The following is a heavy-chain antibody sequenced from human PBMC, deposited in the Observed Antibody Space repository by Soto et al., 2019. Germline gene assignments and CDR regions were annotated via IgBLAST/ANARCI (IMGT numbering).Heavy chain of an antibody. J-gene: IGHJ4*02. CDR3: ARTIIAAAGTGFDY. D-gene: IGHD6-13*01. CDR2: MNPNSGNT. CDR1: GYTFTTYD. V-gene: IGHV1-8*01. Sequence: ASVKVSCKASGYTFTTYDINWVRQATGQGLEWMGWMNPNSGNTGYAGKFQGRVTMTRDTSISTVYMELSSLRSEDTAVYYCARTIIAAAGTGFDYWGQGTLVTVSS.